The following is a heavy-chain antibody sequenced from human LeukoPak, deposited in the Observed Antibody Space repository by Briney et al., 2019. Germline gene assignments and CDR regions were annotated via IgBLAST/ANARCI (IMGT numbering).Heavy chain of an antibody. CDR3: AKEGQNAIAAAGTLDYFDY. CDR1: GFTFDDYA. Sequence: GGSLRLSCAASGFTFDDYAMHWVRQAPGKGLEWVSGISWNSGSIGYADSEKGRFTISRDNAKNSLYLQMNSLRAEDTALYYCAKEGQNAIAAAGTLDYFDYWGQGTLVTVSS. CDR2: ISWNSGSI. J-gene: IGHJ4*02. V-gene: IGHV3-9*01. D-gene: IGHD6-13*01.